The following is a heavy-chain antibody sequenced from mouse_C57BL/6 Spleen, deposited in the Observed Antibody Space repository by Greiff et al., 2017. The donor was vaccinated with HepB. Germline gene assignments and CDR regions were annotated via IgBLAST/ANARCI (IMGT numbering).Heavy chain of an antibody. CDR1: GYTFTSYT. J-gene: IGHJ2*01. V-gene: IGHV1-4*01. CDR2: INPSSGYT. CDR3: AREYYGSGGTDY. Sequence: VQVVESGAELARPGASVKMSCKASGYTFTSYTMHWVKQRPGQGLEWIGYINPSSGYTKYNQKFKDKATLTADKSSSTAYMQLSSLTSEDSAVYYCAREYYGSGGTDYWGQGTTLTVSS. D-gene: IGHD1-1*01.